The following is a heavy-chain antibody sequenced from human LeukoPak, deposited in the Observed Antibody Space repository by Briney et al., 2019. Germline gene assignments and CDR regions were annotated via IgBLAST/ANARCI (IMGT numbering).Heavy chain of an antibody. Sequence: SETLSLTCTVSGGSITSYYWIWIRQPRGKGLEWIGFIHHSGRSNYNPSPQSRVTMSLDTSKNQFSLRLGSVTAADTAVYYCASYKRMTGYYTVDYWGRGTLVTVSS. V-gene: IGHV4-59*13. D-gene: IGHD3/OR15-3a*01. J-gene: IGHJ4*02. CDR3: ASYKRMTGYYTVDY. CDR2: IHHSGRS. CDR1: GGSITSYY.